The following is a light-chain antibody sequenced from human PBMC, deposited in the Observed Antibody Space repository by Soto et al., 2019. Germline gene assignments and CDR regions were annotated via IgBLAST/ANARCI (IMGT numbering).Light chain of an antibody. V-gene: IGKV4-1*01. CDR1: QSVLYSSNNKNY. Sequence: DIVMTQSPDSLAVSLGERATINCKSSQSVLYSSNNKNYLAWYQQKPGQPPKLLIYWASTRESGVPDRFSGSGSGTDFTLRISSLQAEDVAVYYCQQYYSTPITFGQGTRLEI. CDR3: QQYYSTPIT. CDR2: WAS. J-gene: IGKJ5*01.